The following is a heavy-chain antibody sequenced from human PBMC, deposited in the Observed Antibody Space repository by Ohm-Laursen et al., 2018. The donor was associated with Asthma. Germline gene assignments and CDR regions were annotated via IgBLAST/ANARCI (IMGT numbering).Heavy chain of an antibody. J-gene: IGHJ6*02. V-gene: IGHV3-33*06. CDR1: GFAFSRYG. D-gene: IGHD3-10*01. CDR3: AKELGYGSGSYYNFYYYYYGMDV. Sequence: SLRLSCAAPGFAFSRYGMYWVRQAPGKGLQGVAVIWSDGSNEDYAESVKGRFTISRDNSKNTLYLQMNSLRAEDTAVYYCAKELGYGSGSYYNFYYYYYGMDVWGQGTTVTVSS. CDR2: IWSDGSNE.